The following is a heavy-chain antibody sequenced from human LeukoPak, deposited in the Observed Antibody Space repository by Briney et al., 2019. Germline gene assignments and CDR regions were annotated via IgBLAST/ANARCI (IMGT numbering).Heavy chain of an antibody. CDR1: GYTFTGYY. CDR2: INPNSGGT. Sequence: ASVKVSCKASGYTFTGYYMHWVRQAPGQGLEWMGWINPNSGGTNYAQKFQGRVTMTRDTSISTAYMELSRLRSDDTAVYYCARDHGFLEWYHWFDPWGQGTLVTVSS. D-gene: IGHD3-3*01. CDR3: ARDHGFLEWYHWFDP. V-gene: IGHV1-2*02. J-gene: IGHJ5*02.